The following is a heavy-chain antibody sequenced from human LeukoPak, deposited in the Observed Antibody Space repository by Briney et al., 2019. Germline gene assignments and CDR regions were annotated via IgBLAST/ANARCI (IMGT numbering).Heavy chain of an antibody. D-gene: IGHD2-2*01. Sequence: SETLSLTCTVSGGSISSGSYYWSWIRQPAGKGLEWIGRVYTSGSTNYNPSLKSRVPISVDTSKNQFYLRLSSVTAADTAVYYCARTIVVVPAAMNWFDPWGQGTLVTVSS. CDR2: VYTSGST. V-gene: IGHV4-61*02. CDR3: ARTIVVVPAAMNWFDP. CDR1: GGSISSGSYY. J-gene: IGHJ5*02.